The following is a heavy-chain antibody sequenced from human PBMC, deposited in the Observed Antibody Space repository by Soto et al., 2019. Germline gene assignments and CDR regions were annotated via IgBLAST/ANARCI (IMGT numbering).Heavy chain of an antibody. CDR1: GFTFDDYT. J-gene: IGHJ4*02. CDR3: AKDRRDGYNYGDYFDY. D-gene: IGHD5-12*01. CDR2: ISWDGGST. V-gene: IGHV3-43*01. Sequence: GGSLRLSCAASGFTFDDYTMHWVRQAPGKGLEWVSLISWDGGSTYYADSVKGRFTISRDNSKNSLYLQMNSLRTEDTALYYCAKDRRDGYNYGDYFDYWGQGTLVTVPQ.